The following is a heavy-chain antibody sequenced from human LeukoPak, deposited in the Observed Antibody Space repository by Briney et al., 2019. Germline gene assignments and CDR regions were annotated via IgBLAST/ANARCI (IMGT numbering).Heavy chain of an antibody. CDR1: GYTFTSYD. J-gene: IGHJ4*02. D-gene: IGHD3-10*01. CDR3: AREESGDREFDY. V-gene: IGHV1-8*01. Sequence: ASVKVSCKASGYTFTSYDINWVRQATGQGLEWMGWMNPNSGNTGYAQKFQGRVTMTRYTSISTAYMELSSLRSEDTAVYYCAREESGDREFDYWGQGTLVTVSS. CDR2: MNPNSGNT.